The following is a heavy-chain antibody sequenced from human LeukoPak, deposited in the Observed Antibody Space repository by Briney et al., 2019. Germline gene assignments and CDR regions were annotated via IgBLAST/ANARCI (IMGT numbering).Heavy chain of an antibody. Sequence: SETLSLTCAVSGGSISSGGYSGRWIRQPPGKGLEWIGYIYHSGSTYYNPSLKSRVTISVDRSKNQFSLKLSSVTAADTAVYYCASEYYYDSSGYKWGQGTLVTVSS. J-gene: IGHJ4*02. D-gene: IGHD3-22*01. V-gene: IGHV4-30-2*01. CDR1: GGSISSGGYS. CDR3: ASEYYYDSSGYK. CDR2: IYHSGST.